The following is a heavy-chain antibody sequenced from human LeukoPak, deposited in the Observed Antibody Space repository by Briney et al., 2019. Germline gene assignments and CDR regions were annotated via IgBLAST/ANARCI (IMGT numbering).Heavy chain of an antibody. CDR3: AKVPVVGDYYGMDV. V-gene: IGHV3-30*18. Sequence: PGRSLRLSCAASGFAFSSYGMHWVRQAPGKGLEWVAVISYDGSNKYYADSAKGRFTISRDNSKNTLYLQMNSLRAEDTAVYYCAKVPVVGDYYGMDVWGQGTTVTVSS. CDR2: ISYDGSNK. CDR1: GFAFSSYG. D-gene: IGHD2-15*01. J-gene: IGHJ6*02.